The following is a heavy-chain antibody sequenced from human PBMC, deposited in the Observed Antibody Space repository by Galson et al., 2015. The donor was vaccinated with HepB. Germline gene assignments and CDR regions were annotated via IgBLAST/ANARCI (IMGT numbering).Heavy chain of an antibody. V-gene: IGHV1-24*01. J-gene: IGHJ4*02. D-gene: IGHD3-3*01. CDR3: ATQVVDFWSGYCY. CDR2: FDPENNET. CDR1: GYTLTELS. Sequence: SVKVSCKVSGYTLTELSMHWVRQAPGKGLEWMGGFDPENNETVYAQKFQGRVTMTEDTSTDTGYMELRSLRSEDTALYYCATQVVDFWSGYCYWGQGTLVTVSS.